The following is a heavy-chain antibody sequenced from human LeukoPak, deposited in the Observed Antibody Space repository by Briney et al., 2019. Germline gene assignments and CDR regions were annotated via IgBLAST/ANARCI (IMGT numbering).Heavy chain of an antibody. CDR3: AKEVGPFAGFDY. CDR1: GFIFNKYD. V-gene: IGHV3-33*06. Sequence: GGSLRRSCAASGFIFNKYDMQWVRQAPGKGLEWVAVIWADGDRKYYANSVKGRFAISRDNSKNTMCLQMNSLRADDTAVYYCAKEVGPFAGFDYWGQGILVTVSS. J-gene: IGHJ4*02. D-gene: IGHD3-16*01. CDR2: IWADGDRK.